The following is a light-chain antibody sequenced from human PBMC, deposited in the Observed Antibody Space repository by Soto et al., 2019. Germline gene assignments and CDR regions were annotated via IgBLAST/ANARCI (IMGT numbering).Light chain of an antibody. V-gene: IGLV2-11*01. J-gene: IGLJ3*02. CDR2: DVT. Sequence: QSVLTQPRSVSGSPGQSVTISCTGTSTDVGGSSSVSWFQQHAGKVPNLMIFDVTKRPSGVPDRFSGSKSGNTASLTISGLQAEDEADYYCCSYAVNYIWVFGGGTPLTVL. CDR3: CSYAVNYIWV. CDR1: STDVGGSSS.